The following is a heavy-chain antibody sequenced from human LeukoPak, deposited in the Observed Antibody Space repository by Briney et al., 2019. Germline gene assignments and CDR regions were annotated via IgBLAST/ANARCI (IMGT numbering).Heavy chain of an antibody. V-gene: IGHV3-33*01. J-gene: IGHJ6*02. CDR3: ASSLLEFEELPPYYYGMDV. CDR2: IWYDGSNK. CDR1: GFTFSSYA. Sequence: GGSLRLSCAASGFTFSSYAMPWVRQAPGKGLEWVAVIWYDGSNKYYADSVKGRFTISRDNSKNTLYLQMNSLRAEDTAVYYCASSLLEFEELPPYYYGMDVWGQGTTVTVSS. D-gene: IGHD3-10*01.